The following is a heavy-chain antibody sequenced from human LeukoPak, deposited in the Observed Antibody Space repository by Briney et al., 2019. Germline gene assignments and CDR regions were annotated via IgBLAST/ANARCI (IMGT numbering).Heavy chain of an antibody. CDR1: GFTFGDYA. J-gene: IGHJ5*02. V-gene: IGHV3-49*04. CDR2: IRSKAYGGTT. CDR3: TRDPGYCSSTSCHNWFDP. Sequence: PGRSLRLSCTASGFTFGDYAMSWVRQAPGKGLEWVGFIRSKAYGGTTEYAASVKGRFTISRDDSKSIAYLQMNSLKTEDTAVYYFTRDPGYCSSTSCHNWFDPWGQGTLVTVSS. D-gene: IGHD2-2*03.